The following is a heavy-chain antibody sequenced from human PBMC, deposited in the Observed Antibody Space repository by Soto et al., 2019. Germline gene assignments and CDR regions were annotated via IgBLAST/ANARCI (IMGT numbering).Heavy chain of an antibody. CDR3: AKGGGELLFYYYYYMDV. CDR2: ISGSGGST. D-gene: IGHD1-7*01. V-gene: IGHV3-23*01. J-gene: IGHJ6*03. Sequence: GGSLRLSCAASGFTFSSYAMSWVRQAPGKGLEWVSAISGSGGSTYYADSVKGRFTISRDNSKNTLYLQMNSLRAEDTAVYYCAKGGGELLFYYYYYMDVWGKGTTVTVSS. CDR1: GFTFSSYA.